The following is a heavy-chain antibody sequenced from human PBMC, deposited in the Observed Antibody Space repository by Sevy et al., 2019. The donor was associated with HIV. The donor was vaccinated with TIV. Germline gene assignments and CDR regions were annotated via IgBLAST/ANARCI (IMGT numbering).Heavy chain of an antibody. D-gene: IGHD3-3*01. CDR2: INHSGST. Sequence: SETLSLTCAVYGGSFSGYYWSWIRQPPGKGLEWIGEINHSGSTNYNPSLKSRVTISVDTSKNQFSLKLSSVTAADTAVYYCARDRVLRFLEWLPDYYYYGMDVWGQGTTVTVSS. J-gene: IGHJ6*02. CDR1: GGSFSGYY. V-gene: IGHV4-34*01. CDR3: ARDRVLRFLEWLPDYYYYGMDV.